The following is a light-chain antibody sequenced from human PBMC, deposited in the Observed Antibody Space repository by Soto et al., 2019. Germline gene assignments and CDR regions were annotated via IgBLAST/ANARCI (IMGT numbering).Light chain of an antibody. J-gene: IGLJ1*01. Sequence: QSVLTQPPSASGTPGQRVSISCSGISSNIGSETVNWYQQFPGTAPKLLIFSSNQRPSGVPDRFSGSKSGTSASLAISRLQSEDEADYYCAAWDDSLNGHYVFGSGTKVTVL. CDR2: SSN. V-gene: IGLV1-44*01. CDR1: SSNIGSET. CDR3: AAWDDSLNGHYV.